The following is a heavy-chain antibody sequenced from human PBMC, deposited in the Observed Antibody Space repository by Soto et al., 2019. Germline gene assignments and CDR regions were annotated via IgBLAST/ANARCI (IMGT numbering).Heavy chain of an antibody. CDR1: GGSISSYY. CDR2: IYYSGST. D-gene: IGHD4-17*01. Sequence: QVQLQESGPGLVKPSETLSLTCTVSGGSISSYYWSWIRQPPGKGLEWIGYIYYSGSTNYNPSLKSRVTISVDTSKNQFSLNLSSVTAAHTAVYYCARDGDYGLEYFQHWGPGTLVTVSS. J-gene: IGHJ1*01. CDR3: ARDGDYGLEYFQH. V-gene: IGHV4-59*01.